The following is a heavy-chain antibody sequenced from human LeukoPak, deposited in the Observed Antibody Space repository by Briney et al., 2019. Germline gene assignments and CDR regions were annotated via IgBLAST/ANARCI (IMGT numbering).Heavy chain of an antibody. CDR3: ARARRYYIVVVPAAAFDY. V-gene: IGHV4-59*08. CDR1: GGSISSYY. CDR2: IYYSGST. Sequence: SETLSLTCTVSGGSISSYYWSWIRQPPGKGLEWIGYIYYSGSTYYNPSLKSRVTISVDTSKNQFSLKLSSVTAADTAVYYCARARRYYIVVVPAAAFDYWGQGTLVTVSS. D-gene: IGHD2-2*01. J-gene: IGHJ4*02.